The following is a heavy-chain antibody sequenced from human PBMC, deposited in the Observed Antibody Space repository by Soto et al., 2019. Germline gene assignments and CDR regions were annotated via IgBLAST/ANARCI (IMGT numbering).Heavy chain of an antibody. Sequence: GGSLRLSCAASGFTFSSYGMHWVRQAPGKGLEWVAVISYDGSNKYYADSVKGRFTISRDNSKNTLYLQMNSLRAEDTAVYYCATVEPNSGGTYYYGMDVWGQGTTVTVSS. CDR1: GFTFSSYG. D-gene: IGHD5-12*01. J-gene: IGHJ6*02. CDR3: ATVEPNSGGTYYYGMDV. V-gene: IGHV3-30*03. CDR2: ISYDGSNK.